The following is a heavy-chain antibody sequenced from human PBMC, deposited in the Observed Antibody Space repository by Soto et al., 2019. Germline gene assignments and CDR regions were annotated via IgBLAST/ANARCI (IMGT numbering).Heavy chain of an antibody. J-gene: IGHJ4*02. CDR2: ISYDGSNK. Sequence: QVQLVESGGGVVQPGRSLRLSCAASGFTFSSYAMHWVRQAPGKGLERVAVISYDGSNKYYADSVKGRFTISRDNSKNTLYLQMNSLRAEDTAVYYCARDRAGGSYQGGIDYWGQGTLVTVSS. CDR3: ARDRAGGSYQGGIDY. D-gene: IGHD1-26*01. CDR1: GFTFSSYA. V-gene: IGHV3-30-3*01.